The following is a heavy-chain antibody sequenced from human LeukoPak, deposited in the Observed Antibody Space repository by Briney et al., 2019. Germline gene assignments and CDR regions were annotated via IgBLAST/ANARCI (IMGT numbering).Heavy chain of an antibody. J-gene: IGHJ2*01. V-gene: IGHV3-48*03. CDR2: ISTSGNTR. CDR3: ARPLEGTGGNWYFDL. Sequence: GGSLRLSCAASGFTFSSYEMNWVRQAPGKGLEWVSYISTSGNTRYYADSVRGRFTVSRDNAKNTLYLQMNSLRAEDTAVYYCARPLEGTGGNWYFDLWGRGTLVTVSS. CDR1: GFTFSSYE. D-gene: IGHD1-1*01.